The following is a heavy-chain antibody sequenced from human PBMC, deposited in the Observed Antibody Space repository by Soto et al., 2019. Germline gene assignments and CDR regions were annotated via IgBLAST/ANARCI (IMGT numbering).Heavy chain of an antibody. V-gene: IGHV3-23*01. CDR1: GFTFSSYA. CDR3: AKYYDSGDYEKTAFDI. Sequence: EVQLLESGGGLVQPGGSLRLSCAASGFTFSSYAMSWVRQAPGKGLEWVSAISGSGGSTYYADSVKGRFTISRDNSKNTLYLQMNSLRAEDTAVYYCAKYYDSGDYEKTAFDIWGQGTMVTVSS. J-gene: IGHJ3*02. CDR2: ISGSGGST. D-gene: IGHD4-17*01.